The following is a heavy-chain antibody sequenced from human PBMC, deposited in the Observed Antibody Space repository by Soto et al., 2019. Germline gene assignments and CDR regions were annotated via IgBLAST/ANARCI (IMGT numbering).Heavy chain of an antibody. D-gene: IGHD2-2*01. J-gene: IGHJ6*02. CDR1: GFTFSSYG. CDR2: ISYDGSNK. CDR3: AKSVSWDRGTGVVPAALYYYGMDV. V-gene: IGHV3-30*18. Sequence: QVQLVESGGGVVQPGRSLRLSCAASGFTFSSYGMHWVRQAPGKGLEWVAVISYDGSNKYYADSVKGRFTISRDNSKNTLYLQMNSLRAEDTAVYYCAKSVSWDRGTGVVPAALYYYGMDVWGQGTTVTVSS.